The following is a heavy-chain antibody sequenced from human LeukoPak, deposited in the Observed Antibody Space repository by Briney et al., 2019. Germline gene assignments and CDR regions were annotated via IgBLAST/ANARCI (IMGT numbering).Heavy chain of an antibody. D-gene: IGHD4-17*01. CDR3: ATLLWAYGDYANDAFDI. CDR2: MNPNSGNT. Sequence: ASVKVSCKAFGYTFTSYDINWVRQATGQGLEWMGWMNPNSGNTGYAQKFQGRVTMTEDTSTDTAYMELSSLRSEDTAVYYCATLLWAYGDYANDAFDIWGQGTMVTVSS. J-gene: IGHJ3*02. CDR1: GYTFTSYD. V-gene: IGHV1-8*01.